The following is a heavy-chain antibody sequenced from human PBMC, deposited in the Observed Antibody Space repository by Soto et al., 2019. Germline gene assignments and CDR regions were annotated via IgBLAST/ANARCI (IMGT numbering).Heavy chain of an antibody. CDR2: IYYSGST. CDR3: SNWGLDAFDI. CDR1: GGSISSSSYY. D-gene: IGHD7-27*01. Sequence: SETLSLTCTVSGGSISSSSYYWGWIRQPPGKGLEWIGSIYYSGSTYYNPSLKSRVTISVDTSKNQFSLKLSSVTAADTAVYYCSNWGLDAFDIWGQGTMVTVSS. J-gene: IGHJ3*02. V-gene: IGHV4-39*07.